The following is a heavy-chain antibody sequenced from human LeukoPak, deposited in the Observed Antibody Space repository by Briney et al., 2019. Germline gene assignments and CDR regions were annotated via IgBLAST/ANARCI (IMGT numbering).Heavy chain of an antibody. D-gene: IGHD6-19*01. CDR2: IYTGGTT. J-gene: IGHJ4*02. Sequence: PGGSLRLSXAASGFAVSSNYMSWVRQAPGKGLEWVSVIYTGGTTYYADSVKGRFTISRDNSKNTVYLQMNSLRVDDTAVYYCARGWDVDVGFDCWGQGTLVTVSS. CDR3: ARGWDVDVGFDC. CDR1: GFAVSSNY. V-gene: IGHV3-66*02.